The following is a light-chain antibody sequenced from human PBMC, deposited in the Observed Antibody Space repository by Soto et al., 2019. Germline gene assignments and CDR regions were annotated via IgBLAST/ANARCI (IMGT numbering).Light chain of an antibody. CDR1: QSVSSN. V-gene: IGKV3-15*01. Sequence: EIVMTQSPATLSVSPGERATLSCRASQSVSSNLAWYQQKPGQAPRLLIYGASTRATGIPARFSGSGSGTEFTLTISSLQSEDFAVYYCPQYGSSGTLGQGTKVDIK. CDR2: GAS. CDR3: PQYGSSGT. J-gene: IGKJ1*01.